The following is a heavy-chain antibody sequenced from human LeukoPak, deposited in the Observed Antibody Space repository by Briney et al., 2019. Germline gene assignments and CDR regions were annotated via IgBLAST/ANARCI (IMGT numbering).Heavy chain of an antibody. J-gene: IGHJ3*02. D-gene: IGHD3-22*01. Sequence: PSETLPLTCAVYGGSFSGYYWSWIRQPPGKGLEYIGQINHKGSTNYNPSVKSRDTISVDTSKNQFSLKLSSVTAADTAVYFCARGPYSYDSSGAFDIWGQGTMVTVSS. V-gene: IGHV4-34*01. CDR3: ARGPYSYDSSGAFDI. CDR1: GGSFSGYY. CDR2: INHKGST.